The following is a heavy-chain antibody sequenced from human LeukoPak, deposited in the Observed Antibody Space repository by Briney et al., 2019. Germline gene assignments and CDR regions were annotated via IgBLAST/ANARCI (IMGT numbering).Heavy chain of an antibody. CDR1: GFTFSAYA. CDR2: ISSSSSAI. D-gene: IGHD4-17*01. CDR3: ARARTTVTTWPDY. Sequence: GGSLRLSCAASGFTFSAYAMSWVPQAPGKGLEWFSYISSSSSAIYYADSVKGRFTISRDNAKNSLYLQMNSLRDEDTAVYYCARARTTVTTWPDYWGQGTLVTVSS. J-gene: IGHJ4*02. V-gene: IGHV3-48*02.